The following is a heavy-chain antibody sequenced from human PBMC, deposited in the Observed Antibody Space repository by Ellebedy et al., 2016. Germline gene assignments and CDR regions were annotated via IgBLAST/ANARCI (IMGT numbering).Heavy chain of an antibody. Sequence: GGSLRLSXAASGFTFSSYAMSRVRQAPGKGLEWVSAISGSGGSTYYADSVKGRFTISRDNSKNTLYLQMNSLRAEDTAVYYCARDGAKYGSYYYYYMDVWGKGTTVTVSS. CDR3: ARDGAKYGSYYYYYMDV. V-gene: IGHV3-23*01. CDR2: ISGSGGST. CDR1: GFTFSSYA. J-gene: IGHJ6*03. D-gene: IGHD3-10*01.